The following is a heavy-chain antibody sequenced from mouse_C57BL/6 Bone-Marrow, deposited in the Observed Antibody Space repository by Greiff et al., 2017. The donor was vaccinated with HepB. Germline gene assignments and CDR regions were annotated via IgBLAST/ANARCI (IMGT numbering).Heavy chain of an antibody. V-gene: IGHV3-6*01. Sequence: DVKLQESGPGLVKPSQSLSLTCSVTGYSITSGYYWNWIRQFPGNKLEWMGYISYDGSNNYNPSLKNRISITRDTSKNQFFLKLNSVTTEDTATYYCARSYYYGSSYLYWYFDVWGTGTTVTVSS. D-gene: IGHD1-1*01. CDR2: ISYDGSN. J-gene: IGHJ1*03. CDR3: ARSYYYGSSYLYWYFDV. CDR1: GYSITSGYY.